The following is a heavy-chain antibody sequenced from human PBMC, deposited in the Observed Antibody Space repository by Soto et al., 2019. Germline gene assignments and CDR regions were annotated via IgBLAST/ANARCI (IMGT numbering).Heavy chain of an antibody. J-gene: IGHJ3*01. CDR3: ARRLIDKWSQGHAFDF. CDR1: GGSVSSGNYF. D-gene: IGHD1-26*01. Sequence: QLQLQESGPGLVKPAETLSLKCAVSGGSVSSGNYFWGWIRQPPGKGLEWIGNIYYNGDTYYSPSVKTRVAMSVDTAQNPYSLRLTSVTAADTAVYSCARRLIDKWSQGHAFDFWGQGTLVTVSS. V-gene: IGHV4-39*01. CDR2: IYYNGDT.